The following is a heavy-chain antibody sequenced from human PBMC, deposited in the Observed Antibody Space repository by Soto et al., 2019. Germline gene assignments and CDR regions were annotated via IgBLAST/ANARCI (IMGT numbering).Heavy chain of an antibody. J-gene: IGHJ4*02. Sequence: SETLSLTCSVSGASVTSYTWSWIRQPAGKGLEWIGRVFSPRSATYNPSLKSRAVVSMDASENEISLRVDSVTAADAAVYYCVRDGETTADIWGQGSLVTVS. CDR1: GASVTSYT. V-gene: IGHV4-4*07. CDR2: VFSPRSA. CDR3: VRDGETTADI. D-gene: IGHD2-21*02.